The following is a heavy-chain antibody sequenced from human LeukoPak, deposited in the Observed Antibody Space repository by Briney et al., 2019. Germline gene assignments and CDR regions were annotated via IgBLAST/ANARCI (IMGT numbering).Heavy chain of an antibody. CDR3: ARGGNTYYYGSGSYFWDYYFDY. J-gene: IGHJ4*02. V-gene: IGHV4-34*01. D-gene: IGHD3-10*01. CDR1: GGSFSGYY. Sequence: PETLSLTCAVYGGSFSGYYWSWIRQPPGKGLEWIGEINHSGSTNYNPSLKSRVTISVDTSKNQFSLKLSSVTAADTAVYYCARGGNTYYYGSGSYFWDYYFDYWGQGTLVTVSS. CDR2: INHSGST.